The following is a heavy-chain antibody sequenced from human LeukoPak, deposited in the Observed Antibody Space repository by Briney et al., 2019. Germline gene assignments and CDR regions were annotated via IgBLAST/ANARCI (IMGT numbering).Heavy chain of an antibody. Sequence: SETLSLTCTVSGGSISSGGYYWSWIRQPPGKGLEWIGYIYHSGSTYYNPSLKSRVTISVDRSKNQFSLKLSSVTAADTAVYYCARVVLDYGGTGRLFDYWGQGTLVTVSS. D-gene: IGHD4-23*01. CDR1: GGSISSGGYY. V-gene: IGHV4-30-2*01. CDR3: ARVVLDYGGTGRLFDY. CDR2: IYHSGST. J-gene: IGHJ4*02.